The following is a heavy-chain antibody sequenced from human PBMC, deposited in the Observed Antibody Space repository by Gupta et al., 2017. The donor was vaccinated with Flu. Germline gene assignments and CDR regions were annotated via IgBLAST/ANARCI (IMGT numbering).Heavy chain of an antibody. D-gene: IGHD1-7*01. CDR3: AKGGLHNWNYDGDY. V-gene: IGHV3-30*18. CDR2: ISYDGSNQ. J-gene: IGHJ4*02. CDR1: GSTFRRNG. Sequence: QVQLVESGGGVVQPGRSQRHSCAASGSTFRRNGMHWVSQAPGNGLEWVAVISYDGSNQWFVDSGGGRFTISRDNSKNTLDLQMNSLRPEDTAVYYCAKGGLHNWNYDGDYWGQGTLVTVSS.